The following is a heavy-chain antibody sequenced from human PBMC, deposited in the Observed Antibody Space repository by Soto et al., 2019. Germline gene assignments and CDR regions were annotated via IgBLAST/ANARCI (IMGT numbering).Heavy chain of an antibody. CDR2: TYYKSKWFY. J-gene: IGHJ4*02. CDR1: GDSVSSDSTA. Sequence: SQTLSLTCDISGDSVSSDSTAWNWIRQSPSRGLEWLGRTYYKSKWFYNYAVSVRSRIAIKSDTSKNQFSLKLNSVTPEDTAVYFCARGDRWLLYWGQGTLVTVYS. D-gene: IGHD2-15*01. V-gene: IGHV6-1*01. CDR3: ARGDRWLLY.